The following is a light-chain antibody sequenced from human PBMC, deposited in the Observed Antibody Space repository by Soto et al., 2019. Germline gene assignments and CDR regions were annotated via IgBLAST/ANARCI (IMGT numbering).Light chain of an antibody. Sequence: PGERATLSCRASQSVSSSYLAWYQQKPGQAPRLLIYGASSRATGIPDRFSGSGSGTDFTLTISRLEPEDFAVYYCQKYGSSRTFGQGTKVEIK. V-gene: IGKV3-20*01. CDR1: QSVSSSY. CDR3: QKYGSSRT. CDR2: GAS. J-gene: IGKJ1*01.